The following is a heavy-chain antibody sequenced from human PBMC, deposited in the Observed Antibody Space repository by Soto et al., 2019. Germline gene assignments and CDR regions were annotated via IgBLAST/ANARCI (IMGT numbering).Heavy chain of an antibody. D-gene: IGHD3-22*01. V-gene: IGHV3-15*07. CDR2: VKSKAHGGTT. CDR1: GFTFSNAW. CDR3: TTDSYSTIIIVRFDY. Sequence: PGGSLRLSCAASGFTFSNAWINWVRQAPGKGLEWVGRVKSKAHGGTTEYAEPVKGRFAISRDDSNNMVYLQMNSLKIEDTAVYYCTTDSYSTIIIVRFDYWGHGTLVTVSS. J-gene: IGHJ4*01.